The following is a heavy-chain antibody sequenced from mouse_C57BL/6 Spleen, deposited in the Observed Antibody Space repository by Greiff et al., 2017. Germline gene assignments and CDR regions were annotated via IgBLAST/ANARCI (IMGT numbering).Heavy chain of an antibody. V-gene: IGHV14-3*01. CDR1: GFNIKNTY. D-gene: IGHD2-2*01. CDR3: AKGDYGNDDAMGY. J-gene: IGHJ4*01. Sequence: EVQLQQSVAELVRPGASVKLSCTASGFNIKNTYMHWVKQRPEQGLEWIGRIDPANGKTKYAPKFQGKATITADTSSNTAYLQLSSLTSEDTASYYGAKGDYGNDDAMGYWGQGTSVTVSS. CDR2: IDPANGKT.